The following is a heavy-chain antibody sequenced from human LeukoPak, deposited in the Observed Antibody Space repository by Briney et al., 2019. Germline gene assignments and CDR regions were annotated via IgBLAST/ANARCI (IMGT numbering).Heavy chain of an antibody. CDR3: ARRYYDNSGYRYYFDF. Sequence: PSETLSLTCTVSGGSISSGGYFWSWIRQHPGKGLECIGYIYYTGSTYYNPSLRSRVTISVGTSKNQFSLNLSSVTAADTAVYFCARRYYDNSGYRYYFDFWGQGTLVTVSS. CDR2: IYYTGST. J-gene: IGHJ4*02. V-gene: IGHV4-31*03. CDR1: GGSISSGGYF. D-gene: IGHD3-22*01.